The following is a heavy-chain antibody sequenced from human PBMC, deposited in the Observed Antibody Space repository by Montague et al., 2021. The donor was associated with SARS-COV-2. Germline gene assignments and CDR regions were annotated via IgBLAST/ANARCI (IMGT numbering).Heavy chain of an antibody. J-gene: IGHJ4*02. V-gene: IGHV4-4*07. D-gene: IGHD3-16*01. CDR2: IYSSGST. CDR3: ARDLGAPDCYFDS. CDR1: GGSMRSYY. Sequence: SETLSLTCTVSGGSMRSYYWSWIRQPAGQGPEWIGRIYSSGSTNYNPSLNSRITMSVDTSRNQFSLKVTSVTAADTAVYYCARDLGAPDCYFDSWGQGTLVTVSS.